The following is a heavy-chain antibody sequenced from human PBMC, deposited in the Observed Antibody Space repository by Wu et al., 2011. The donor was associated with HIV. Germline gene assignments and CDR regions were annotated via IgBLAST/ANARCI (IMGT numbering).Heavy chain of an antibody. J-gene: IGHJ4*02. V-gene: IGHV1-46*01. CDR2: INPSGGST. CDR1: GYTFTSYY. Sequence: QVQLVQSGAEVKKPGASVKVSCKASGYTFTSYYMHWVRQAPGQGLEWMGRINPSGGSTNNAQKFQGRVTMTRDTSTSTVYMELSSLTSEDTALYYCVRGDRHRTLDSWGQGTLVSVSS. CDR3: VRGDRHRTLDS. D-gene: IGHD1-14*01.